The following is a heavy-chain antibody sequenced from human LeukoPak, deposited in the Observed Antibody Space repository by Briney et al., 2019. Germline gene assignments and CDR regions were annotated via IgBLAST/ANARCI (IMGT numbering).Heavy chain of an antibody. V-gene: IGHV3-23*01. CDR3: ARVPIYDFWSGYPENYFDY. J-gene: IGHJ4*02. D-gene: IGHD3-3*01. CDR1: GFTFNSHA. Sequence: GGSLRLSCAVSGFTFNSHAMSWVRQAPGKGLEWVSTISGSGGITYYADSVKGRYTISRDNSKNTLYLQMNSLRAEDTAVYYCARVPIYDFWSGYPENYFDYWGQGTLVTVSS. CDR2: ISGSGGIT.